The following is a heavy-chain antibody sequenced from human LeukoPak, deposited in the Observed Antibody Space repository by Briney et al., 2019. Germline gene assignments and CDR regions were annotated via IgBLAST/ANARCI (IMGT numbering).Heavy chain of an antibody. CDR2: MNPNSGNT. CDR1: GYTFTSYG. D-gene: IGHD2/OR15-2a*01. Sequence: GASVKVSCKASGYTFTSYGISWVRQAPGQGLEWMGWMNPNSGNTGYAQKFQGRVTMTRNTSISTAYMELSSLRSEDTAVYYCARDTSDYWGQGTLVTVSS. V-gene: IGHV1-8*02. CDR3: ARDTSDY. J-gene: IGHJ4*02.